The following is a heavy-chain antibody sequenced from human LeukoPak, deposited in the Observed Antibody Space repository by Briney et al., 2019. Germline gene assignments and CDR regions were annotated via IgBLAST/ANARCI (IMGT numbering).Heavy chain of an antibody. J-gene: IGHJ4*02. D-gene: IGHD1-26*01. Sequence: PSETLSLTCTVSGGSISSYYWSWIRQPPGKGLEWIGYIYYSGSTNYNPSLKSRVTISVDTSKNQFSLKLSSVTAADTAVYYCARTTLVGATSDYWGQGTLVTVSS. CDR2: IYYSGST. CDR3: ARTTLVGATSDY. CDR1: GGSISSYY. V-gene: IGHV4-59*01.